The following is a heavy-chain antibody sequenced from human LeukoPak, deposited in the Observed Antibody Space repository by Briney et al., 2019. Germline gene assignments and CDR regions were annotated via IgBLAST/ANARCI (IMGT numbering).Heavy chain of an antibody. J-gene: IGHJ4*02. D-gene: IGHD6-19*01. CDR2: ISGSGDNT. CDR3: AKRSGYTTGWFFDF. Sequence: GGSLRLSCAASGFSFSSYAMSWVRQAPGKGLEWVSSISGSGDNTYYAESAKGRFTISRDNSKNTLFLQMNSLRAEDTAVFYCAKRSGYTTGWFFDFWGQGTLVTVSS. V-gene: IGHV3-23*01. CDR1: GFSFSSYA.